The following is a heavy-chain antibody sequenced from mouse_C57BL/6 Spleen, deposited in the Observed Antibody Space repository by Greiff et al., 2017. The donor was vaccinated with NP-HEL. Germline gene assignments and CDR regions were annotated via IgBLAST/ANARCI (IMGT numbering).Heavy chain of an antibody. Sequence: QVQLQQPGAELVKPGASVKLSCKASGYTFTSYWMQWVKQRPGQGLEWIGEIDPSDSYTNYNQKFKGKATLTVDTSSSTAYMQLSSLTSEDSAVYYCARSAAQAPWFAYWGQGTLVTVSA. D-gene: IGHD3-2*02. V-gene: IGHV1-50*01. CDR1: GYTFTSYW. CDR2: IDPSDSYT. J-gene: IGHJ3*01. CDR3: ARSAAQAPWFAY.